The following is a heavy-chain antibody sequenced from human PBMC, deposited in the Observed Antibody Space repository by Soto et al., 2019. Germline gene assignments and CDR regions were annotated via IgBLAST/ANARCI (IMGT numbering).Heavy chain of an antibody. D-gene: IGHD5-18*01. CDR1: GESISSYC. V-gene: IGHV4-59*01. Sequence: PSETLSQNCTVGGESISSYCWSWIRQPPGKGLQWIGYIYYSGSTNYNPSLKSRVTISVDTSKNQFSLKLSSVTAADTAVYYCARRYGTSMDVWGQGTTVTVSS. CDR2: IYYSGST. CDR3: ARRYGTSMDV. J-gene: IGHJ6*02.